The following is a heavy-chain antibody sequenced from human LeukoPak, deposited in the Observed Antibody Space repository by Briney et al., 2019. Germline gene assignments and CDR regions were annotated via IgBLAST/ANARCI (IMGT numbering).Heavy chain of an antibody. V-gene: IGHV3-30*01. CDR1: GFTVSINY. CDR3: ARGTSSSGYYSVDY. Sequence: HAGGPLRLSCAASGFTVSINYMSWVRQAPGKGLEWAAFISDDGSNKNYADSVKGRYTISRDNSKNTVSVEMNRLRPEDTAVYYCARGTSSSGYYSVDYWGQGTLVTVSS. J-gene: IGHJ4*02. CDR2: ISDDGSNK. D-gene: IGHD3-22*01.